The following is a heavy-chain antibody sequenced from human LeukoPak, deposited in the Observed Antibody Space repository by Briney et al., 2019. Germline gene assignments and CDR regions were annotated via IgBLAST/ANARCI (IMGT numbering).Heavy chain of an antibody. CDR2: LGTAGDT. V-gene: IGHV3-13*01. CDR1: GFTFRNSG. J-gene: IGHJ4*02. Sequence: GGSLRLSCAASGFTFRNSGMHWVRQPAGEGLKWVSALGTAGDTFYPGSVKGRFTISRDNAKKSLFLQMNSLRAEDTAVYYCARQNTPHGNFDYWGQGTLVTVSS. CDR3: ARQNTPHGNFDY. D-gene: IGHD5-24*01.